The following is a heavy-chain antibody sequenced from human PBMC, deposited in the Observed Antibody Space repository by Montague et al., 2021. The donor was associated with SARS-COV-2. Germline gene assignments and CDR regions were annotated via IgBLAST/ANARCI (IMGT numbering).Heavy chain of an antibody. D-gene: IGHD4-17*01. Sequence: CAISGDSVWSNTAAWNWIRRSPSGGLEWLGRTNYRSKWTSDYATSVGGRISIDPDTSKNQFFLHLRSVTPEDTGVYYCVRDTGSAQAGFDAWGQGTLVTVSS. CDR1: GDSVWSNTAA. CDR3: VRDTGSAQAGFDA. J-gene: IGHJ4*02. V-gene: IGHV6-1*01. CDR2: TNYRSKWTS.